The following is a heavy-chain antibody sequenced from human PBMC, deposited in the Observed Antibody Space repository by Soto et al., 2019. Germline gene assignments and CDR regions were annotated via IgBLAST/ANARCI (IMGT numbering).Heavy chain of an antibody. Sequence: PSETLSLTCAVYGGSFSGYYWSWIRQPPGKGLEWIGEINHSGSTNYNPSLKSRVTISVDTSKNQFSLKLSSVTAADTAVYYCARSREMVYAIPAQYYYYGMDVWGQGTTVTVSS. J-gene: IGHJ6*02. CDR2: INHSGST. V-gene: IGHV4-34*01. CDR3: ARSREMVYAIPAQYYYYGMDV. CDR1: GGSFSGYY. D-gene: IGHD2-8*01.